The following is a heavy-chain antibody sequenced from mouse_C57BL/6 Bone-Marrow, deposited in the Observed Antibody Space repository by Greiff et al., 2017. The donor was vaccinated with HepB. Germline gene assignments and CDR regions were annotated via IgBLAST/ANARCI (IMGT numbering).Heavy chain of an antibody. CDR3: ARRFYDLFAY. CDR2: IYPGSGNT. D-gene: IGHD2-3*01. CDR1: GYSFTSYY. Sequence: QVQLQQSGPELVKPGASVKISCKASGYSFTSYYIHWVKQRPGQGLEWIGWIYPGSGNTKYNEKFKGKATLTADTSSSTAYMQLSSLTSEDSAVYYCARRFYDLFAYWGQGTLVTVSA. V-gene: IGHV1-66*01. J-gene: IGHJ3*01.